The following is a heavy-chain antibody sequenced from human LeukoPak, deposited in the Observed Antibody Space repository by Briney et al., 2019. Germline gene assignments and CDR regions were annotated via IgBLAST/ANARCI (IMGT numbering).Heavy chain of an antibody. CDR1: GYTFTGYY. J-gene: IGHJ5*02. CDR3: ARDELTPIRYFDWLRLYNWFDP. D-gene: IGHD3-9*01. Sequence: ASVKVSCKASGYTFTGYYMHWVRQAPGQGLEWMGWINPNSGGTNYAQRFQGRVTMTRDTSISTAYMELSRLRSDDTAVYYCARDELTPIRYFDWLRLYNWFDPWGQGTLVTVSS. V-gene: IGHV1-2*02. CDR2: INPNSGGT.